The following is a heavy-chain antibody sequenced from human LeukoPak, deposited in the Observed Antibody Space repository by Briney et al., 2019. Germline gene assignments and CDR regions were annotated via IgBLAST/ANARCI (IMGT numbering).Heavy chain of an antibody. V-gene: IGHV4-31*03. J-gene: IGHJ3*02. CDR3: AREMVRDAFDI. CDR1: GGSISRDGHY. D-gene: IGHD2-8*01. CDR2: VSSSGTT. Sequence: SETLSLTCTVSGGSISRDGHYWSWIRQYPGKGLESIGSVSSSGTTTYNPSLKSRVTISLDTSQNQFSLNLRSLTAADPAVYYCAREMVRDAFDIWGQGTMVTVSS.